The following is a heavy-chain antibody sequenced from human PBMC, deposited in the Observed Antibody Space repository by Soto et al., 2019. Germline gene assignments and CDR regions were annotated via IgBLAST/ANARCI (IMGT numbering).Heavy chain of an antibody. CDR3: ARGRITMIVVVSYFDY. D-gene: IGHD3-22*01. CDR1: GYSFANYT. CDR2: LNPDTAST. J-gene: IGHJ4*02. V-gene: IGHV1-3*01. Sequence: GASVKVSCKASGYSFANYTIHWVRQAPGQGLEWMGWLNPDTASTKFSPKFQGRVIITRDKSANTAFMQLTSLTSEDAALYYCARGRITMIVVVSYFDYWGQGTLVTVSS.